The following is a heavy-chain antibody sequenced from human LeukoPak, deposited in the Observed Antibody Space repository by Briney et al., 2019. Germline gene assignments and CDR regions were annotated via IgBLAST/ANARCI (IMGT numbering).Heavy chain of an antibody. CDR1: GFTFSSSA. CDR3: AKSGGSSGWLY. Sequence: HPGGSLRLSCAASGFTFSSSAMSWVRQAPGKGLEWLSGISGSGGGTYYADSVKGRFTISREDSKNTLYLQMHSLRAEDTAVYYCAKSGGSSGWLYWGQGTLVTVSS. D-gene: IGHD6-19*01. J-gene: IGHJ4*02. CDR2: ISGSGGGT. V-gene: IGHV3-23*01.